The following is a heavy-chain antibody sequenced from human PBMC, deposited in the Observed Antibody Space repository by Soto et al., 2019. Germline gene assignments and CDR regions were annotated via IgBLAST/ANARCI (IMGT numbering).Heavy chain of an antibody. D-gene: IGHD3-10*01. J-gene: IGHJ4*02. CDR3: ARGLNYYGSGSSQFDY. V-gene: IGHV4-34*01. Sequence: SETLSLTCAVYGGSFSGYYWSWIRQPPGKGLEWIGEINHSGSTNYNPSLKSRVTISVDTSKNQFSLKLSSVTAADTAVYYCARGLNYYGSGSSQFDYWGQGTLVTVSS. CDR2: INHSGST. CDR1: GGSFSGYY.